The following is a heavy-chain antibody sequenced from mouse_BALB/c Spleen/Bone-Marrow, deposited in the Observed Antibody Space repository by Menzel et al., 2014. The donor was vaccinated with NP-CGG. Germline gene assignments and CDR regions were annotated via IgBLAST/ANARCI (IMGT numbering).Heavy chain of an antibody. J-gene: IGHJ4*01. CDR2: IHYSGST. V-gene: IGHV3-1*02. CDR3: ARREFAMDY. CDR1: GHSITSGYS. Sequence: LQQPRLDLGKRSHSRLLTCTFTGHSITSGYSWHCIRQFPVNNLELIGYIHYSGSTNYNPSLKSRISITQDASKNQFFLQLKSMATEDTAKYYCARREFAMDYWNQRT.